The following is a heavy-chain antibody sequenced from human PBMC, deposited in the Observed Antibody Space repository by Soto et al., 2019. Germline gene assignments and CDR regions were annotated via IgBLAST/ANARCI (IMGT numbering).Heavy chain of an antibody. Sequence: ASVKVSCKASGYTFTSHSMHWVRHAPGQGLDWMGIINPGGGAATHTQKLQGRVTLTRDTSMTTVYMELSSLRSEDTAVYYCARAYSGNLSPDYWGQGTLVTVSS. J-gene: IGHJ4*02. CDR2: INPGGGAA. CDR1: GYTFTSHS. CDR3: ARAYSGNLSPDY. V-gene: IGHV1-46*01. D-gene: IGHD4-4*01.